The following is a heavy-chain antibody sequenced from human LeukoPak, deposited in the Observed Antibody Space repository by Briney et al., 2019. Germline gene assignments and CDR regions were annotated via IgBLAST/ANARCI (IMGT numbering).Heavy chain of an antibody. Sequence: PSETLSLTCTVSGGSISSYYWSWIRQPPGKGLEWIGYIYHSGSTYYNPSLKSRVTISVDRSKNQFSLKLSSVTAADTAVYYCARTRLWFGESGWFDPWGQGTLVTVSS. CDR2: IYHSGST. J-gene: IGHJ5*02. V-gene: IGHV4-59*12. CDR3: ARTRLWFGESGWFDP. D-gene: IGHD3-10*01. CDR1: GGSISSYY.